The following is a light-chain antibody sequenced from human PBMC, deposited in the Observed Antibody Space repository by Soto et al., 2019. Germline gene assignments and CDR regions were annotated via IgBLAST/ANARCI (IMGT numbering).Light chain of an antibody. CDR1: SSYGGGSNR. CDR3: SSYTSSNTYV. CDR2: EVS. Sequence: DLNRAPSGSRVPLEAGPITFTGNSSYGGGSNRVSWYQQPPGTAPKLVIYEVSNRPSGVPERFSGSKSGNTASLTISGLQAEDEADYYCSSYTSSNTYVFGTGTKVTV. V-gene: IGLV2-18*02. J-gene: IGLJ1*01.